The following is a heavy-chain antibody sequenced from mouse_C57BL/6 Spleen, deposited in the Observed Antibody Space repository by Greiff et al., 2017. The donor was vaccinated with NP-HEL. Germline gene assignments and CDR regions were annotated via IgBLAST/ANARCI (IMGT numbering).Heavy chain of an antibody. Sequence: VQLKESGPGLVKPSQTVFLTCTVTGISITTGNYRWSWIRQFPGNKLEWIGYIYYSGTITYNPSLTSRTTITRDTPKNQFFLEMNSLTAEDTATYYCAREGAYYYGSSYGFDYWGQGTTLTVSS. CDR3: AREGAYYYGSSYGFDY. J-gene: IGHJ2*01. CDR2: IYYSGTI. D-gene: IGHD1-1*01. V-gene: IGHV3-5*01. CDR1: GISITTGNYR.